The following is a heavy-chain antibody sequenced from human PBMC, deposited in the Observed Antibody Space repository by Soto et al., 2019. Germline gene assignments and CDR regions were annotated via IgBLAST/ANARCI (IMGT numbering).Heavy chain of an antibody. V-gene: IGHV3-49*03. D-gene: IGHD1-7*01. CDR2: VRTNPYGGAT. CDR1: GFTFGDYG. Sequence: GGSLRLSCIGSGFTFGDYGMSWFRQAPGKGLEWVGIVRTNPYGGATEYGASAKGRFNISRDDSKSIAYLQMNSLKAEDTAVYYCAKDSHWNYDWFDPWGQGTLVTVSS. J-gene: IGHJ5*02. CDR3: AKDSHWNYDWFDP.